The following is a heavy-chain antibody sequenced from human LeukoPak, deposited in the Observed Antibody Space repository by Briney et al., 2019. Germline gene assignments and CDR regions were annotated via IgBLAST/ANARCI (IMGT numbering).Heavy chain of an antibody. J-gene: IGHJ3*02. V-gene: IGHV4-59*01. Sequence: PSETLSLTCTVSGGSISSYYWSWIRQPPGKGLEWIGYIYYSGSANYNPSLKSRVTISVDTSRNQFSLKLSSVTAADTAVYYCARGGDKYYYDSSGSEAFDIWGQGTMVTVSS. CDR3: ARGGDKYYYDSSGSEAFDI. CDR2: IYYSGSA. CDR1: GGSISSYY. D-gene: IGHD3-22*01.